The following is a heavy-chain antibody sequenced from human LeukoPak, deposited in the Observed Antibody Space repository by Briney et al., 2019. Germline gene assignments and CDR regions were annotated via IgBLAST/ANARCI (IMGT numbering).Heavy chain of an antibody. Sequence: SETLSLTCTVSGGSISSYYWSWIRQPPGKGLEWIGYIYYSGSTNYNPSLKSRVTISVDTSKNQFSLKLSSVTAADTAVYYCARGVRGKYGSSWSGPIGGSVKDYWGQGTLVTVSS. V-gene: IGHV4-59*12. J-gene: IGHJ4*02. CDR3: ARGVRGKYGSSWSGPIGGSVKDY. CDR1: GGSISSYY. CDR2: IYYSGST. D-gene: IGHD6-13*01.